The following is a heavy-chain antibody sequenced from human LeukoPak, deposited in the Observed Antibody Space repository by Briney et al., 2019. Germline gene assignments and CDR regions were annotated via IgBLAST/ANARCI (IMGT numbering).Heavy chain of an antibody. D-gene: IGHD3-10*01. J-gene: IGHJ6*02. V-gene: IGHV3-23*01. CDR3: SRFGELLPYYYYYGMDV. Sequence: PGGSLRLSCAASGFTFSSYTMNWVRQAPGKGLEWVSAISGSGGSTYYADSVKGRFTISRDNSKNTLYLQMNSLRAEDTAVYYCSRFGELLPYYYYYGMDVWGQGTTVTVSS. CDR2: ISGSGGST. CDR1: GFTFSSYT.